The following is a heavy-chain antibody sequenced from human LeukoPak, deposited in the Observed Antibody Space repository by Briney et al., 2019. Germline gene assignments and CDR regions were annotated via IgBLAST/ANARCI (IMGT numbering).Heavy chain of an antibody. CDR2: IYYSGST. D-gene: IGHD2-2*01. V-gene: IGHV4-59*01. CDR1: GGSISSYY. CDR3: ARYQLLLGNWFDP. J-gene: IGHJ5*02. Sequence: SETLSLTCTVPGGSISSYYWSWIRQPPGKGLEWIGYIYYSGSTNYNPSLKSRVTISVDTSKNQFSLKLSSVTAADTAVYYCARYQLLLGNWFDPWGQGTLVTVSS.